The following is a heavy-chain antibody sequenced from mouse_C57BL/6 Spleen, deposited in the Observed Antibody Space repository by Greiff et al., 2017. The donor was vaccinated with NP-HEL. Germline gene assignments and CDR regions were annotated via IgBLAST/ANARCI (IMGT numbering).Heavy chain of an antibody. CDR2: IDPETGGT. CDR3: TRSEEARGFAY. V-gene: IGHV1-15*01. J-gene: IGHJ3*01. CDR1: GYTFTDYE. Sequence: VQLQESGAELVRPGASVTLSCKASGYTFTDYEMHWVKQTPVHGLEWIGAIDPETGGTAYNQKFKGKAILTADKSSSTAYMELRSLTSEDSAVYYCTRSEEARGFAYWGQGTLVTVSA.